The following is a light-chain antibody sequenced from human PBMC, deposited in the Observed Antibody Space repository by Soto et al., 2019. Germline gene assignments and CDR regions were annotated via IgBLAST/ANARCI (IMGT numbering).Light chain of an antibody. CDR2: AAS. V-gene: IGKV1-8*01. CDR3: LQYYSYPLT. Sequence: AIQLTQSPSSLSASVVDRVTISFRASHAISSYLAWYQQKPGKAPKLLIYAASTLQSGVPSRFSGSGSGTDFTLTISCLQSEDFATYYCLQYYSYPLTFGEGTKVDIK. CDR1: HAISSY. J-gene: IGKJ4*01.